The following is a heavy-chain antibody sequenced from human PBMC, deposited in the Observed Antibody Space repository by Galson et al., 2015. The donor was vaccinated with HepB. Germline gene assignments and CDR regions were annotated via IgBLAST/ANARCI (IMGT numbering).Heavy chain of an antibody. Sequence: SLRLSCAASGFVFGDFYMSWIRQAPGKGLEWVSGINWSSDTTDYADSVKGRFTISRDNAKKSLYLQMNSLRAEDTAFYYCVKDISQWLVDSKGFWGQGTLVAVSS. CDR1: GFVFGDFY. D-gene: IGHD6-19*01. CDR3: VKDISQWLVDSKGF. V-gene: IGHV3-9*01. J-gene: IGHJ4*02. CDR2: INWSSDTT.